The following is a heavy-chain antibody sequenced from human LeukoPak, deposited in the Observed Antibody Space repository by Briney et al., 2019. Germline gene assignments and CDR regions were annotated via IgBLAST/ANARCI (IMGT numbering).Heavy chain of an antibody. CDR1: GGSISSSSYY. CDR2: IYYSGYT. J-gene: IGHJ4*02. D-gene: IGHD3-22*01. V-gene: IGHV4-39*01. Sequence: SETLSLTCTVSGGSISSSSYYWGWLRQPPGKGLDWIGSIYYSGYTYYNPSLKSRVAIPVDTSKNQFALKLSSVTAAGTAVYYCATHYYDSSGYYPWYFDYWGQGTLVTVSS. CDR3: ATHYYDSSGYYPWYFDY.